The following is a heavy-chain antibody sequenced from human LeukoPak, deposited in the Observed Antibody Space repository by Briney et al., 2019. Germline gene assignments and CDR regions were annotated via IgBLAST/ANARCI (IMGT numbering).Heavy chain of an antibody. CDR1: GFTFSSYS. Sequence: GGSLRLSCAASGFTFSSYSMNGVRQAPGKGLEWVSYVGAIGSSTISYADSVMGRFTISRDNAKNSVFLQMNSLRAEDTAVYYCARDLHYAFDIWGQGTMVTVSS. V-gene: IGHV3-48*01. CDR2: VGAIGSSTI. CDR3: ARDLHYAFDI. J-gene: IGHJ3*02.